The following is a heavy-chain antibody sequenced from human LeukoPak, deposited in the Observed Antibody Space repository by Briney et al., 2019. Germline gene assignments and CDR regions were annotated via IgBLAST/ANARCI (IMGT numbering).Heavy chain of an antibody. CDR3: ARVKYCSSTGCWGIDS. D-gene: IGHD2-2*01. J-gene: IGHJ4*02. Sequence: SETQSLTCAVYGGSFSGYYWSWIRQPPGKGMEWIREINHSGSTNYNPSLKSRVTISVDTSKNQFSLKLSSVTAADTAVYYCARVKYCSSTGCWGIDSWGQGTLVTVSS. V-gene: IGHV4-34*01. CDR2: INHSGST. CDR1: GGSFSGYY.